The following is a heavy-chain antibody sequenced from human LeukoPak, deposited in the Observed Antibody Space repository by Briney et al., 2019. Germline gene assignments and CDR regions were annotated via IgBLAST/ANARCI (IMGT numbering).Heavy chain of an antibody. Sequence: ASVKVSCKASGYTFTVYYIHWVRQAPGQGLEWMGWIDPNGGGSKYAQKFQGRVTMTRDTSISTAYMELSRLRSDDTAVYYCARVYYDRAFDIWGQGTMVTVSS. J-gene: IGHJ3*02. CDR2: IDPNGGGS. CDR3: ARVYYDRAFDI. D-gene: IGHD3-22*01. V-gene: IGHV1-2*02. CDR1: GYTFTVYY.